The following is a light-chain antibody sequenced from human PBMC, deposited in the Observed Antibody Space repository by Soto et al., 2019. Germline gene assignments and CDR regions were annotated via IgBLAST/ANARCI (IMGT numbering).Light chain of an antibody. CDR3: QQYGSSPYLFT. J-gene: IGKJ3*01. CDR2: GAS. CDR1: QSVSSSY. V-gene: IGKV3-20*01. Sequence: EIVLTQSPGTLSLSPGERATLSCRASQSVSSSYLAWYQQKPDQAPRLLIYGASSRATGIPDRFSGSGSGTDFTLTISRLEPEDFAVYYCQQYGSSPYLFTFGPGTKVDIK.